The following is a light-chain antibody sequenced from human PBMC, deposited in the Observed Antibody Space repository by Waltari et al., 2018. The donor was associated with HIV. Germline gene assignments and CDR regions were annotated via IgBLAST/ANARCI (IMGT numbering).Light chain of an antibody. CDR2: QDT. CDR3: QVWDNNNAV. Sequence: SYELTQPPSMSVSPGQTAIIACSGDKLGDKYVCWYQQRPGQSPVMVMYQDTERPSGVPERFSGSISGDTASLTISGTQPLDEADYYCQVWDNNNAVFGGGTKLTVL. J-gene: IGLJ2*01. CDR1: KLGDKY. V-gene: IGLV3-1*01.